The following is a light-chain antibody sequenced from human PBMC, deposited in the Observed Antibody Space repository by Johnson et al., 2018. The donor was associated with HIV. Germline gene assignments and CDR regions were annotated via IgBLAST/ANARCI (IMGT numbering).Light chain of an antibody. CDR1: SSNIGNNY. CDR3: AAWDDSLNGHV. V-gene: IGLV1-51*01. J-gene: IGLJ1*01. CDR2: DNN. Sequence: SVSAAPGQTVTISCSGSSSNIGNNYVSWYQQLPGTVPKLLIYDNNKRPSGIPDRFSGSKSGTSATLAISGLQSEDEADYYCAAWDDSLNGHVFGTGTKVTVL.